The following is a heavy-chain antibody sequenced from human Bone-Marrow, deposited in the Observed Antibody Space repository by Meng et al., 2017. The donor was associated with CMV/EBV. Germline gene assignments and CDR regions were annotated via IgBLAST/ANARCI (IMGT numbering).Heavy chain of an antibody. V-gene: IGHV3-7*01. CDR3: ARGEDVLRYFDWLLNYFDY. CDR2: IKQDGSEK. J-gene: IGHJ4*02. CDR1: GFTFSSYW. D-gene: IGHD3-9*01. Sequence: GESLKISCAASGFTFSSYWMSWVRQAPGKGLEWVANIKQDGSEKYYVDSVKGRFTISRDNAKNSLYLQMNSLRAEDTAVYYCARGEDVLRYFDWLLNYFDYWGQGTLVTVSS.